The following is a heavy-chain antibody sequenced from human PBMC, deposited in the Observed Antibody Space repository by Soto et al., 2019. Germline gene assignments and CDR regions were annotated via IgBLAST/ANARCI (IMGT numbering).Heavy chain of an antibody. CDR3: ARVVGGATTGWYFDL. D-gene: IGHD3-16*01. J-gene: IGHJ2*01. Sequence: QVPLVESGGGVVQPGRSLRLSCAASGFTFSSYGMHWVRQAPGKGLEWVAVIWYDGSNKYYADSVKGRFTISRDNSXXTLYLQMNSLRAEDTAVYYCARVVGGATTGWYFDLWGRGTLVTVSS. CDR1: GFTFSSYG. V-gene: IGHV3-33*01. CDR2: IWYDGSNK.